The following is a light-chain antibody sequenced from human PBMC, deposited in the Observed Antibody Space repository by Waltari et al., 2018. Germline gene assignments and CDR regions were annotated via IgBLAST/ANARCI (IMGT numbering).Light chain of an antibody. CDR3: QQYGSFWT. CDR1: QSVSSSY. CDR2: GAS. Sequence: SCRASQSVSSSYLAWYQQKPGQAPRLLIYGASSRATGIPDRFSGSGSGTDFTLTISRLEPEDFAVYYCQQYGSFWTFGQGTKVEIK. J-gene: IGKJ1*01. V-gene: IGKV3-20*01.